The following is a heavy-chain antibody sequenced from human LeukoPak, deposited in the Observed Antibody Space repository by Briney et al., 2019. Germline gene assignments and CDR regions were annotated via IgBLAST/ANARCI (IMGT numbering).Heavy chain of an antibody. V-gene: IGHV3-21*01. D-gene: IGHD5-12*01. CDR1: GFTFSSYS. J-gene: IGHJ4*02. Sequence: PGGSLRLSCAASGFTFSSYSMNWVRQAPGKGLEWVSSISSSSSYIYYADSVKGRFTISRDNAKNSLYLQMNSLRAEDTAVYYCARSSEYSGYDHIDYWGQGTLVTVSS. CDR3: ARSSEYSGYDHIDY. CDR2: ISSSSSYI.